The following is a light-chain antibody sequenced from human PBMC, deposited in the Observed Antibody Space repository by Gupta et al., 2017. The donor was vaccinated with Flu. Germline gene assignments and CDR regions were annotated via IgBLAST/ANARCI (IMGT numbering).Light chain of an antibody. J-gene: IGKJ3*01. CDR2: GAS. CDR1: QRVSSSF. CDR3: QQYCDSPFT. V-gene: IGKV3-20*01. Sequence: ESVLTQSPGTLSWSPGERATRSCMASQRVSSSFLAWYQQKPGQAPRLLIYGASSRATGIPDRFGGSGFGTDFTLTISRLEPEDFAVYYCQQYCDSPFTFGHGTKVDIK.